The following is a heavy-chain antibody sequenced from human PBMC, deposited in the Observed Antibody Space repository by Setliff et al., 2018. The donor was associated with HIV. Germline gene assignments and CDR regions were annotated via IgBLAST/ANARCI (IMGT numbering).Heavy chain of an antibody. CDR3: TRCAAGPYCRNSFEY. CDR2: IRQDGGEA. J-gene: IGHJ4*02. V-gene: IGHV3-7*03. Sequence: RLSCADSGFTFSTYWMSWVRQAPGKGPEWVANIRQDGGEAYYVDSVSGRFTISRDNAKNSLDLEMRYLRGDDTAIYYCTRCAAGPYCRNSFEYWGRGALVTVSS. D-gene: IGHD2-15*01. CDR1: GFTFSTYW.